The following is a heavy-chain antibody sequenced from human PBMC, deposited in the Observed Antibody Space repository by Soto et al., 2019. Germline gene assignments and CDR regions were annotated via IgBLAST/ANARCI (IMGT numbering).Heavy chain of an antibody. CDR3: AKSLRHSLAMDY. J-gene: IGHJ4*02. CDR2: ISWNSGSI. D-gene: IGHD2-21*01. CDR1: GFTFDDYA. V-gene: IGHV3-9*01. Sequence: VQLVESGGGLVQPGRSLRLSCAASGFTFDDYAMHWVRQAPGKGLEWVSGISWNSGSIGYADSVKGRFTISRDNAKNSLYLQMNSLRAEDTALYYCAKSLRHSLAMDYWGQGTLVTVSS.